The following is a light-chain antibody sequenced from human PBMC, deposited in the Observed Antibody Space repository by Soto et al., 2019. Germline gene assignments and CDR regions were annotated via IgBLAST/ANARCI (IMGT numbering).Light chain of an antibody. V-gene: IGKV3-20*01. CDR2: GAS. Sequence: EIVLTQSPDTLSLSPGERATLSCRASQSVSSSHLAWYQQKPGQAPRLLIYGASSRATGIPDRFSGSGSGTDFTLTISRLEPEDFAVYYCQQYGSSPQTFGQGTKVDIK. J-gene: IGKJ1*01. CDR3: QQYGSSPQT. CDR1: QSVSSSH.